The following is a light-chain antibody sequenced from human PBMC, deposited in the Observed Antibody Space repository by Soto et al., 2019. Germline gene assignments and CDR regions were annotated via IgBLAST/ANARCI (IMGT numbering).Light chain of an antibody. V-gene: IGLV2-23*02. CDR1: TSDVGTYNL. CDR2: EVT. Sequence: QSALTQPASVSGSPGQSITISCTGTTSDVGTYNLVSWYQQDPDKAPKLMIYEVTKRPSGVSNRFSGSKSGNTASLTISGLQAVDEADYYCSPYAGDRTTVFGGGTNVTVL. CDR3: SPYAGDRTTV. J-gene: IGLJ1*01.